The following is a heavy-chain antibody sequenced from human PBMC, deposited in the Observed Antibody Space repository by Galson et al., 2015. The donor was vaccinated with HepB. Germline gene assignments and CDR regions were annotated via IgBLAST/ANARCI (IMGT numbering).Heavy chain of an antibody. D-gene: IGHD2-15*01. Sequence: SLRLSCAASGFNFDDYGMGWVRPAPGKGLEWISYISWNVANAGYEDSVTGRFSVSRDNARNSLYLDMTSLRAEDTALYYCVREGENCSRTRCDNYGMDVWGQGTSVIFSS. CDR2: ISWNVANA. CDR1: GFNFDDYG. CDR3: VREGENCSRTRCDNYGMDV. V-gene: IGHV3-20*04. J-gene: IGHJ6*02.